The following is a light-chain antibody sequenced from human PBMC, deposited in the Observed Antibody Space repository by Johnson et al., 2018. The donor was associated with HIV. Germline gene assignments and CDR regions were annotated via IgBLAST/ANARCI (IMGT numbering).Light chain of an antibody. CDR2: DNN. CDR1: SSNIGNNY. V-gene: IGLV1-51*01. Sequence: QSVLTQPPSVSAAPGQKVTISCSGSSSNIGNNYVSWYQQLPGTAPKLLIYDNNKRPSGIPDRFSGSKSGTSATLGITGLQTGDEADYYCETWDSSLSAFSVFGTGTKVTVL. CDR3: ETWDSSLSAFSV. J-gene: IGLJ1*01.